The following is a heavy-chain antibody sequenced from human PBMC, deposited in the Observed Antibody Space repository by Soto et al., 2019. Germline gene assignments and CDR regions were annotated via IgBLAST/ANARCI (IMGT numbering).Heavy chain of an antibody. J-gene: IGHJ4*02. D-gene: IGHD1-26*01. V-gene: IGHV3-30*18. CDR2: ISYDGSNT. CDR3: AKEGGLSGSYYISSSYYFDY. Sequence: RLSWAASGVTFSIYGMHWVLQDPGKGLEWVAIISYDGSNTYYAVSVKGRFTISRDNSKNTLYLQMNSLRAEDTSVYYCAKEGGLSGSYYISSSYYFDYWGQGTLVTVSS. CDR1: GVTFSIYG.